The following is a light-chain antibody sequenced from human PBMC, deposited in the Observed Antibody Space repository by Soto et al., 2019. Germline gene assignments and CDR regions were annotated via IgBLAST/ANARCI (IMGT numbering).Light chain of an antibody. J-gene: IGLJ2*01. CDR3: NSYTASRTLV. V-gene: IGLV2-14*03. CDR1: SSDVGGYNY. Sequence: QSALTQPASVSGSPGQSITISCTGTSSDVGGYNYVSWYQHHPGKAPKLLIYNVSDRPSGVSNRFSGSKSGNTASLIISGLQAEVEADYYCNSYTASRTLVFGGGTKLTVL. CDR2: NVS.